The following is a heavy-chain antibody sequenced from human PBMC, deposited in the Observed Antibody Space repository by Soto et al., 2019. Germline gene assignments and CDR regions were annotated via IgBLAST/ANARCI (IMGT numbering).Heavy chain of an antibody. D-gene: IGHD2-8*01. Sequence: QVQLQQWGAGLLKPSETLSLTCAVYGGSFSGYYWSWIRQPPGKGLEWIGEINHSGSTNYNPSLKSRVTISVDTSKNQFSLKLCSVTAADTAVYYCARGRVWEMDFDYWGQGTLVTVSS. J-gene: IGHJ4*02. V-gene: IGHV4-34*01. CDR2: INHSGST. CDR3: ARGRVWEMDFDY. CDR1: GGSFSGYY.